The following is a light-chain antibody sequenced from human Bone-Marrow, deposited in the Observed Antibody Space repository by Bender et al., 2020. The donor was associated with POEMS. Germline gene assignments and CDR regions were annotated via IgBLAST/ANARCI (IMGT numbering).Light chain of an antibody. CDR1: SSNTGSGYD. Sequence: QSVLTQPPSVSGAPGQRVTISCTGSSSNTGSGYDINWYQHRPGTAPKLLIYGNNNRPSGVPDRFSGSKSGTSASLAITGLQAEDEADYYCQSYDNSLGGWVFGGGTKLTVL. V-gene: IGLV1-40*01. CDR2: GNN. J-gene: IGLJ3*02. CDR3: QSYDNSLGGWV.